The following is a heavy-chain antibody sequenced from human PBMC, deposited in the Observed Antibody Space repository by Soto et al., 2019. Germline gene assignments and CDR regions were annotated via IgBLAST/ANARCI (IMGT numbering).Heavy chain of an antibody. Sequence: SGPTLVNPTQTLTLTCTFSGFSLSTNGMCVSWIRQPPGKALEWLARIDWDEDKYYSTSLQTRLTISRDTPKNQVVLTMTNMDPVDTATYYCARDYNWNLDYWGQGTLVTVSS. CDR3: ARDYNWNLDY. V-gene: IGHV2-70*11. CDR2: IDWDEDK. J-gene: IGHJ4*02. CDR1: GFSLSTNGMC. D-gene: IGHD1-20*01.